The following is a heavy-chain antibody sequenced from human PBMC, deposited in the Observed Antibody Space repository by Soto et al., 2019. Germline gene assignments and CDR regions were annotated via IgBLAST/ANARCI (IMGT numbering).Heavy chain of an antibody. V-gene: IGHV4-31*03. D-gene: IGHD3-3*01. J-gene: IGHJ4*02. Sequence: SETLSLTCTVSGGSISSGDYYWSWIRQHPGKGLEWIGYIYYSGSTYYNPSLKSRVTISVDTSKNQFSLKLSSVTAADTAVYYCARDRITIFGVVPFDYWGQGTLVT. CDR3: ARDRITIFGVVPFDY. CDR1: GGSISSGDYY. CDR2: IYYSGST.